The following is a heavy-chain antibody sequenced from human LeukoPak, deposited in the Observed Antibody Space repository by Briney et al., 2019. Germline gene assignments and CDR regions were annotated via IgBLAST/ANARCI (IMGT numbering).Heavy chain of an antibody. D-gene: IGHD3-3*01. CDR1: GFTFSNYW. Sequence: GGSLRLSCAASGFTFSNYWMTWVRQAPGKGLEWVADIKQDRSEKVYVKSVRGRFTISRDNAKMSLFLQMNSLRAEDTAVYYCARDNGVVHGVYYMDVWGKGTTVTVS. CDR3: ARDNGVVHGVYYMDV. CDR2: IKQDRSEK. V-gene: IGHV3-7*01. J-gene: IGHJ6*03.